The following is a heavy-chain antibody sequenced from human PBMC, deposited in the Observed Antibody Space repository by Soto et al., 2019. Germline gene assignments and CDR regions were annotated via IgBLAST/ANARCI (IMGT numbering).Heavy chain of an antibody. Sequence: QVQLVQSGAEVKKPGASVNVSCMASGYTFTSYGITWVRQAPGQGLEWMGWISAYNGNTNYAQKLQGRVTMTTDTSTSTAYMAVRSLRSDETDVYYWAREEYSGSGPWYWGQGTRVTVSS. CDR1: GYTFTSYG. D-gene: IGHD3-10*01. V-gene: IGHV1-18*01. J-gene: IGHJ4*02. CDR2: ISAYNGNT. CDR3: AREEYSGSGPWY.